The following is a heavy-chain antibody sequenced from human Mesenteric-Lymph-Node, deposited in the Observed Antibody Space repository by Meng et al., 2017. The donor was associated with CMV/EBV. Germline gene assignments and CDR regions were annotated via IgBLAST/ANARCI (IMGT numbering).Heavy chain of an antibody. CDR2: IYYSGST. J-gene: IGHJ5*02. V-gene: IGHV4-39*07. D-gene: IGHD1-1*01. CDR3: AQDQQLNGGDWFDP. CDR1: GGSITSSSYY. Sequence: GSLRLSCTVSGGSITSSSYYWGWIRQPPGKGLEWIANIYYSGSTYYNPSLKSRVVISVDTSRNQFSLNVRSVTAADTAVYYCAQDQQLNGGDWFDPWGQGILVTVSS.